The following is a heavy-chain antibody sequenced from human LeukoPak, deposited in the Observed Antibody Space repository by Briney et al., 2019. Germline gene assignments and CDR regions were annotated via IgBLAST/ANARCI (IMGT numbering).Heavy chain of an antibody. Sequence: SSETLSLTCTVSGDSISSYYWSWIRQPPGKGLEWIGCIYYSGNTNYNPSLKSRVTISIDTSKNQFSLKLSSVTAADTAVYYCARDYAFDIWGQGTMVTVSS. V-gene: IGHV4-59*01. CDR3: ARDYAFDI. J-gene: IGHJ3*02. CDR2: IYYSGNT. CDR1: GDSISSYY.